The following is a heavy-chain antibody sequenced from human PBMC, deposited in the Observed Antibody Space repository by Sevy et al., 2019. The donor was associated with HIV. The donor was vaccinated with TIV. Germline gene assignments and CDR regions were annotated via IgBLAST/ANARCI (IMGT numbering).Heavy chain of an antibody. V-gene: IGHV4-4*02. D-gene: IGHD2-15*01. CDR3: ARGAIVVVVAATSRDDAFDI. CDR2: IYRSGST. CDR1: GGSISSSNW. Sequence: SETLSLTCAVSGGSISSSNWWSWVRQPPGKGLEWIGEIYRSGSTNYNPSLKSLVTISVDKSKNQFSLKLSSVTAADTAVYYCARGAIVVVVAATSRDDAFDIWGQGTMVTVSS. J-gene: IGHJ3*02.